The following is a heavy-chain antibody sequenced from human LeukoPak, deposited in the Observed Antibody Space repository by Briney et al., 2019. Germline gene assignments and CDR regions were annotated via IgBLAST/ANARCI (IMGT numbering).Heavy chain of an antibody. CDR2: IYYSGST. J-gene: IGHJ4*02. D-gene: IGHD6-13*01. CDR3: ARVTGIAAAGIHPGEVRNSFDY. CDR1: GGSISSSSYY. Sequence: PSETLSLTCTVSGGSISSSSYYWGWIRQPPGKGLEWIGSIYYSGSTYYNPSLKSRVTISVDTSKNQFSLKLSSVTAADTAVYYCARVTGIAAAGIHPGEVRNSFDYWGQGTLVTVSS. V-gene: IGHV4-39*07.